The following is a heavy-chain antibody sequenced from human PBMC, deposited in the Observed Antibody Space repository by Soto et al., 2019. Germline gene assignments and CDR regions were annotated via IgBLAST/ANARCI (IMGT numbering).Heavy chain of an antibody. D-gene: IGHD6-19*01. V-gene: IGHV1-18*01. CDR3: ARDLSVVLAVAVTRQDDFDI. J-gene: IGHJ3*02. CDR1: GYTFTSYG. CDR2: ISAYNGNT. Sequence: QVQLVQSGAEVKKPGASVQVSCKASGYTFTSYGISWVRQAPGQGLEWMGWISAYNGNTNYAQKLQGRVTMTTDTSTSKAYMELRTLRSDDTAVYYCARDLSVVLAVAVTRQDDFDIWGQGTMVTVSS.